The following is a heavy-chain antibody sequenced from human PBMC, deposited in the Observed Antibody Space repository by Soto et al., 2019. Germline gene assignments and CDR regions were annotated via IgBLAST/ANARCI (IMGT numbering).Heavy chain of an antibody. J-gene: IGHJ6*03. CDR3: AREGYIFYMVV. Sequence: GGSLRLSCAASGFTFSDYYMSWIRQAPGKGLEWVSYISSSGSTIYYADSVKGRFTISRDNAKNSLYLQMNGLRAEDTAVYFCAREGYIFYMVVWGKGTTVTVSS. D-gene: IGHD2-2*02. V-gene: IGHV3-11*01. CDR2: ISSSGSTI. CDR1: GFTFSDYY.